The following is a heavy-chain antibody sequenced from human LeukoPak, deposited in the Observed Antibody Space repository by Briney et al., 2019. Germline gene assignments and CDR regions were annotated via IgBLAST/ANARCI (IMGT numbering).Heavy chain of an antibody. CDR3: ARDGAIGYCSSTSCYAQDYYYGMDV. D-gene: IGHD2-2*01. CDR2: INPNDGDT. Sequence: ASVKVSCKASGYTFTDYYMHWVRQAPGQGFEWMGWINPNDGDTNYAQKFQGRVTMTRDTSISTAHMEVSRLRSDDTAVYYCARDGAIGYCSSTSCYAQDYYYGMDVWGKGTTVTVSS. V-gene: IGHV1-2*02. CDR1: GYTFTDYY. J-gene: IGHJ6*04.